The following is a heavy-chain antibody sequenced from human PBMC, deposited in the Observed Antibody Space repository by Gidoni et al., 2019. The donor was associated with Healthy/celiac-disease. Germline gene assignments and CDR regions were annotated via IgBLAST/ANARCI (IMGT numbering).Heavy chain of an antibody. CDR3: ARSPSGWSGWDYYFDY. Sequence: QVQLQESGPGLVKPSETLSLTCAVSGYSISSGYYWGWIRQPPGKGLEWIGSIYHSGSTYYNPSLKSRVTISVDTSKNQFSLKLSSVTAADTAVYYCARSPSGWSGWDYYFDYWGQGTLVTVSS. V-gene: IGHV4-38-2*01. CDR2: IYHSGST. J-gene: IGHJ4*02. CDR1: GYSISSGYY. D-gene: IGHD6-19*01.